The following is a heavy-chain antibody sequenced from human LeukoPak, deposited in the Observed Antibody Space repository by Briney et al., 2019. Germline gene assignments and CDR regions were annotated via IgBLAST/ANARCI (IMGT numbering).Heavy chain of an antibody. Sequence: GGSLRLSCAAPAFTFSTYTMTWIRQTPGKGLEWVSTISGTGSATYYADSVRGRFTISRDNSKDTLYLQMDSLRAEDTALYYCAREEHDYVWGSYRYYYYYGIDVWGQGTTVTVSS. V-gene: IGHV3-23*01. J-gene: IGHJ6*02. CDR1: AFTFSTYT. CDR3: AREEHDYVWGSYRYYYYYGIDV. CDR2: ISGTGSAT. D-gene: IGHD3-16*02.